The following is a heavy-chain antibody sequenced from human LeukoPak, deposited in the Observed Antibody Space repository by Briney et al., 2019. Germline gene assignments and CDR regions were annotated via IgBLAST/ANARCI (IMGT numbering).Heavy chain of an antibody. Sequence: SETLSLTCTVSGYSIGSRNYYWGWIRQPPGKGLEWIGTIHYTGATYYNPSLKGRLTMFVDRSKNQFSPKMRSLTAADAALYFCARHSSDYGSGSYSEPFDVWGQGSLVVVSS. V-gene: IGHV4-39*01. J-gene: IGHJ4*02. D-gene: IGHD3-10*01. CDR2: IHYTGAT. CDR1: GYSIGSRNYY. CDR3: ARHSSDYGSGSYSEPFDV.